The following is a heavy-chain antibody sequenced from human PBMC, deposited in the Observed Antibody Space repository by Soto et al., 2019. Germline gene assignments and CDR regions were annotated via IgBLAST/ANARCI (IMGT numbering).Heavy chain of an antibody. CDR2: SSGFNGNT. V-gene: IGHV1-18*04. CDR3: ARVSYSSGGPIDWFSP. Sequence: GASGKGACKASGYTFSSDGISWVRQAPGQGVEWVGWSSGFNGNTNYAPTLQGRVTMTTDTSTSTAYMELRGLSSDDTAVYYWARVSYSSGGPIDWFSPRG. J-gene: IGHJ5*02. CDR1: GYTFSSDG. D-gene: IGHD6-19*01.